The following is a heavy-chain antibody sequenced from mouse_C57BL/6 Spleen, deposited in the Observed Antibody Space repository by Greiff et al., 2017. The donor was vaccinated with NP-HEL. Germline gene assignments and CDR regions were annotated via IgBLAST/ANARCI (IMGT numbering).Heavy chain of an antibody. V-gene: IGHV1-53*01. CDR3: ARKSSPYYYAMDY. J-gene: IGHJ4*01. Sequence: QVQLQQSGTELVKPGASVKLSCKASGYTFTSYWMHWVKQRPGQGLEWIGNINPSNGGTNYNEKFKSKATLTVDKSSSTAYMQLSSLTSEDSAVYYCARKSSPYYYAMDYWGQGTSVTVSS. D-gene: IGHD1-1*01. CDR2: INPSNGGT. CDR1: GYTFTSYW.